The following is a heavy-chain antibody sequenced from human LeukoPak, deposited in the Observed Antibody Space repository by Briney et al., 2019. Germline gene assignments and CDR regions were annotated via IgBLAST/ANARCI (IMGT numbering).Heavy chain of an antibody. CDR1: GGSISSYY. D-gene: IGHD1-1*01. CDR3: AGDQARPGVLDY. Sequence: SETLSLTCTVSGGSISSYYWSWIRQPPGKGLEWIGYIYYSGSTNYNPSLKSRVTISVDTSKNQFSLKLSSVTAADTAVYYCAGDQARPGVLDYWGQGTLVTVSS. V-gene: IGHV4-59*01. J-gene: IGHJ4*02. CDR2: IYYSGST.